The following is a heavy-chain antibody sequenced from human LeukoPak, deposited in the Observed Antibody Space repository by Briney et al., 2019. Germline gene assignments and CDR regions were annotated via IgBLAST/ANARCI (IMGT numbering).Heavy chain of an antibody. CDR2: IYSSGSA. CDR3: ARGREIDSLRAFCR. J-gene: IGHJ4*02. CDR1: GVAINNTY. Sequence: PSETLSLTCTVPGVAINNTYWAWIGQAPGKGLEWIGYIYSSGSANYNPSLKSRVTMSVDTSKNQFSLRLSSVTAADTAVSYCARGREIDSLRAFCRRGQGTLVAVSS. D-gene: IGHD2/OR15-2a*01. V-gene: IGHV4-59*01.